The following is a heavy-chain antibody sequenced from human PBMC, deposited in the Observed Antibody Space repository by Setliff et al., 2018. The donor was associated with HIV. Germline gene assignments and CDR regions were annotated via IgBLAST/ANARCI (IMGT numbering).Heavy chain of an antibody. Sequence: ESLKISCKGSGYSFTSNWIGWVRQMPGKGLEWMGIIHPVDSDTRYSPSFQGQVTISADKSISTAYLQWSSLQASDTAMYYCARRASKASLDYWGQGTLVTVSS. CDR1: GYSFTSNW. J-gene: IGHJ4*02. V-gene: IGHV5-51*01. CDR2: IHPVDSDT. CDR3: ARRASKASLDY.